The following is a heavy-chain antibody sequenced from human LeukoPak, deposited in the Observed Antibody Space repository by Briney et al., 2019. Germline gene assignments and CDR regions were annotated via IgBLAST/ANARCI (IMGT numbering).Heavy chain of an antibody. J-gene: IGHJ4*02. Sequence: SETLSLTCAVYGGSFSGYYCSWIRQPPGKGLEWIGEINHSGSTNYNPSLKSRVTISVDTSKNQFSLKLSSVTAADTAVYYCARGRRFDGWGSYYRYWCQGTLVTVSS. CDR2: INHSGST. CDR1: GGSFSGYY. CDR3: ARGRRFDGWGSYYRY. D-gene: IGHD3-10*01. V-gene: IGHV4-34*01.